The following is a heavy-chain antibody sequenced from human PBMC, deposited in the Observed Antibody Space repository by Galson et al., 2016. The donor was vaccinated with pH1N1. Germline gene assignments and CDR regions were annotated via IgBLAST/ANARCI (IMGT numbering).Heavy chain of an antibody. Sequence: LRLSCAASGFSLSSFWMTWVRQAPGKGLEWVANINQDGSVKYYVDSVKGRFTISRDSAKNSLYLQMDSLRAEDTAINYCARAIAQGDSYWGQGTLVTVSS. V-gene: IGHV3-7*01. CDR2: INQDGSVK. CDR3: ARAIAQGDSY. CDR1: GFSLSSFW. D-gene: IGHD2-21*01. J-gene: IGHJ4*02.